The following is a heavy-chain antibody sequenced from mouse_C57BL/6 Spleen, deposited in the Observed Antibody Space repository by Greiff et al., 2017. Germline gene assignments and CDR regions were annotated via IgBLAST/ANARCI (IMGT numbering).Heavy chain of an antibody. V-gene: IGHV1-69*01. CDR3: ARRTTGGNYAMDY. CDR1: GYTFTSYW. D-gene: IGHD1-1*01. Sequence: QVQLQQPGAELVMPGASVKLSCKASGYTFTSYWMHWVKQRPGQGLEWIGEIDPSDSYTNYNQKFKGKSTLTVYKSTSPAYMPLSSLTSEDSAVYDCARRTTGGNYAMDYWGQGTSVTVSS. J-gene: IGHJ4*01. CDR2: IDPSDSYT.